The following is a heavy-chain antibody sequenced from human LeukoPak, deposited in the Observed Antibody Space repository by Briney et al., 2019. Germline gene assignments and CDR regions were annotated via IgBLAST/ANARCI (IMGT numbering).Heavy chain of an antibody. V-gene: IGHV3-11*05. CDR1: GFTFSDYY. D-gene: IGHD1-26*01. CDR3: ARVAMGAYYFDY. J-gene: IGHJ4*02. Sequence: PGGSLRLSCAASGFTFSDYYMSWIRQSPGKGLEWISYISSSTSYSNYADSVKGRFTISRDSPKNSLYLQMNSLRAEDTAVYYCARVAMGAYYFDYWGQGALVTVSS. CDR2: ISSSTSYS.